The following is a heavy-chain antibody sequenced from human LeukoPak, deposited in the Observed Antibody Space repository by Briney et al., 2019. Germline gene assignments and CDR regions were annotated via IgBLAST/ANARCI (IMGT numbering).Heavy chain of an antibody. V-gene: IGHV4-34*01. CDR2: INHSGST. Sequence: SETLSLTCAVYGGSFSGYYWSWIRQPPGKGLEWIGEINHSGSTNYNPSLKSRVTISVDTSKNQFSLKLSSVTAADTAVYYCARHQAQIFGVVSGYYGMDVWGQGTTVTVSS. J-gene: IGHJ6*02. D-gene: IGHD3-3*01. CDR3: ARHQAQIFGVVSGYYGMDV. CDR1: GGSFSGYY.